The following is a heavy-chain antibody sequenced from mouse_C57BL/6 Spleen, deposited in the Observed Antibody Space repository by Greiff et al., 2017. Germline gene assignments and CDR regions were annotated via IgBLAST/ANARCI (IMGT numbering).Heavy chain of an antibody. Sequence: QVQLQQPGTELVKPGASVKLSCKASGYTFTSYWMHWVKQRPGQGLEWIGNINPSNGGTTYNEKFKSKATLTVAKSSSTAYMQLSSLTSEDSAVYYCARGRLLPAWFAYGGQGTLVTVSA. D-gene: IGHD2-3*01. V-gene: IGHV1-53*01. CDR2: INPSNGGT. CDR3: ARGRLLPAWFAY. CDR1: GYTFTSYW. J-gene: IGHJ3*01.